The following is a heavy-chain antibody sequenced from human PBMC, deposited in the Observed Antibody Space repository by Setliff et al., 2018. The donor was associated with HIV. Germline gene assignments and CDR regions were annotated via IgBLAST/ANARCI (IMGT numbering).Heavy chain of an antibody. J-gene: IGHJ6*03. CDR1: GYSISSGYY. Sequence: SETLSLTCAVSGYSISSGYYWGWIRQPPGRGLEWIGNIYHSGGTHYNPSLRSRVTISVDTSKNHFSLKLSSVTAADTAVYFCARDKGGTYDGMYYYYYMDVWGKGTTVTVSS. CDR3: ARDKGGTYDGMYYYYYMDV. CDR2: IYHSGGT. V-gene: IGHV4-38-2*02. D-gene: IGHD1-26*01.